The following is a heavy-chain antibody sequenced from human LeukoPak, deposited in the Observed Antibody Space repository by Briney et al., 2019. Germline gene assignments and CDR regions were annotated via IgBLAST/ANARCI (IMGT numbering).Heavy chain of an antibody. CDR1: GYTFTSYG. D-gene: IGHD4-23*01. Sequence: ASVKVSCKASGYTFTSYGISWVRRAPGQGLEWMGWISAYNGNTKYAQKLQGRVTMTTDTSTSTAYMELRSLRSDDTAVYFCARDPRTVVNSEALDYWGQGTLVTVSS. CDR3: ARDPRTVVNSEALDY. CDR2: ISAYNGNT. J-gene: IGHJ4*02. V-gene: IGHV1-18*01.